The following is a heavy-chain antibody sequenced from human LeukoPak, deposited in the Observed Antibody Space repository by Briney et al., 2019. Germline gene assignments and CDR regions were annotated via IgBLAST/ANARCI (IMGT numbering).Heavy chain of an antibody. CDR3: ARGPLPDYYDSSGSLDY. J-gene: IGHJ4*02. V-gene: IGHV4-38-2*01. D-gene: IGHD3-22*01. Sequence: KPSETLSLTCAVSGYSISSGYYWGWIRQPPGKGLEWIGSIYHSGSTYRNPSLKSRVTISVDTSKNQFSLKLSSVTAADTAVYYCARGPLPDYYDSSGSLDYWGQGTLVTVSS. CDR1: GYSISSGYY. CDR2: IYHSGST.